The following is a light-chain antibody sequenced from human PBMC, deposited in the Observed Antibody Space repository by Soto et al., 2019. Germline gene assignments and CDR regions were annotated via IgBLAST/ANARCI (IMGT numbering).Light chain of an antibody. V-gene: IGKV3-15*01. CDR1: QSVSSK. Sequence: ERVLTLTPTTLSLSPGQRASLSCRASQSVSSKLAWYQQRPGQAPRLLIYSASTRATGIPARFSGSGSGTEFTLTISSLQSEDFAVYFCQQYSHWFTWTFGQWTNV. CDR3: QQYSHWFTWT. CDR2: SAS. J-gene: IGKJ1*01.